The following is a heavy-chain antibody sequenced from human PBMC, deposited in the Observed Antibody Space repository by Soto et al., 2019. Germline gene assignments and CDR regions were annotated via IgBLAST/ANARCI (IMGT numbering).Heavy chain of an antibody. V-gene: IGHV4-59*01. CDR1: AGSISPCH. Sequence: PSETPYLPTTASAGSISPCHWTWIRQTPGKGLEWIAYIYFSGYTNYSPSLKSRVTISVDTSKNQFSLELNSVTAADTAVYYCATLPPRIVVTLLPIPSRGQGIQVTVSS. D-gene: IGHD2-21*01. CDR2: IYFSGYT. J-gene: IGHJ4*02. CDR3: ATLPPRIVVTLLPIPS.